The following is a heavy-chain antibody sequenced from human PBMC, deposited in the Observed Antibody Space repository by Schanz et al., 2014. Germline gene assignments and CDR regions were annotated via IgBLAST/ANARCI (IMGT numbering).Heavy chain of an antibody. CDR1: GFTFRDYY. D-gene: IGHD3-10*01. J-gene: IGHJ4*02. CDR2: ISSGSSYA. Sequence: EQLLQSGGGLVQPGGSLRLSCAASGFTFRDYYMSWIRQAPGKGLEWVSDISSGSSYANYADSVKGRFTISRDNAKNSLYLQMNSLRAEDTSVYYCARANYRRKISFDYWGRGTLVTVSS. CDR3: ARANYRRKISFDY. V-gene: IGHV3-11*06.